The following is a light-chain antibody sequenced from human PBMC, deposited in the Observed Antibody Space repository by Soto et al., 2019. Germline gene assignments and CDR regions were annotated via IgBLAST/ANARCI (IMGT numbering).Light chain of an antibody. CDR3: MQGTHWRT. J-gene: IGKJ1*01. Sequence: DVVMTQSPLSLPVTLGQPASISCRSSQSLVYSDGNIYLNWFQQRPGQSPRRLIYKVSNRDSGVPDRFSGRGSGTDFTLKISRVEAEDVGVYYCMQGTHWRTFGQGTKVEIK. V-gene: IGKV2-30*01. CDR2: KVS. CDR1: QSLVYSDGNIY.